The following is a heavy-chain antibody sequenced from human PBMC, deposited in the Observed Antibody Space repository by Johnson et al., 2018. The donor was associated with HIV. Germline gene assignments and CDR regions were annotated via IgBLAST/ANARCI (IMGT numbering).Heavy chain of an antibody. J-gene: IGHJ3*02. V-gene: IGHV3-66*01. CDR1: GFTVSSNY. D-gene: IGHD1-26*01. Sequence: VQLVESGGGLIQPGGSLRLSCAASGFTVSSNYMSWVRQAPGKGLEWVSVIYSGGSTYYANSVKGRFTISRDNSKNTLYLQMGSLRAEDMAVYYCARDLVVGDHSTPLTHAFDIWGQGTMVTVSS. CDR2: IYSGGST. CDR3: ARDLVVGDHSTPLTHAFDI.